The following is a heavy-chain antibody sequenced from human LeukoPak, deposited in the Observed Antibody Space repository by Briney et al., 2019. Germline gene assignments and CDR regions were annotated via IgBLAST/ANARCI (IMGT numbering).Heavy chain of an antibody. CDR3: AKAVIGTGGYFQH. Sequence: PGGSLRLSCAASGFTFSSYGMHWVRQAPGKGLEWVAVISYDGSNKYYADSVKGRFTISRDNSKNTLYLQMNSLRAEDTAVYYCAKAVIGTGGYFQHWGQGTLVTVSS. V-gene: IGHV3-30*18. CDR2: ISYDGSNK. D-gene: IGHD1-1*01. J-gene: IGHJ1*01. CDR1: GFTFSSYG.